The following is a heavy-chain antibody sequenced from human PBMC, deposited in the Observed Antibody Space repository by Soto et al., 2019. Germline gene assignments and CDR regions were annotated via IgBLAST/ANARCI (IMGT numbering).Heavy chain of an antibody. Sequence: EVQLLESGGGLVQPGGSLRLSCAASGFTFGSYATTWGRQAPGKGLEWVASITMSGDRTEYAFFVERRFTISSDNSNNMLYLQLNFQRARYTSFYYCAKEIRGNWGYMDVSGRGTTVPVSS. D-gene: IGHD7-27*01. CDR1: GFTFGSYA. V-gene: IGHV3-23*01. CDR2: ITMSGDRT. CDR3: AKEIRGNWGYMDV. J-gene: IGHJ6*03.